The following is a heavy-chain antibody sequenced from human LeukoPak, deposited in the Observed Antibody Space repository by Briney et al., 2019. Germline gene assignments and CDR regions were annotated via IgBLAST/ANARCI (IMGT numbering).Heavy chain of an antibody. D-gene: IGHD2-21*01. Sequence: ASVPVSCQASGYTFTGYYMHWVRQAPGQGLAWMGWINPNSGDTKYAQKFQGRVTMTRDTFISPVYTELDRLISDAAGVYYCARVGGGRAYWGGDCYLGYWGQGTLVTVSS. CDR1: GYTFTGYY. CDR2: INPNSGDT. V-gene: IGHV1-2*02. J-gene: IGHJ4*02. CDR3: ARVGGGRAYWGGDCYLGY.